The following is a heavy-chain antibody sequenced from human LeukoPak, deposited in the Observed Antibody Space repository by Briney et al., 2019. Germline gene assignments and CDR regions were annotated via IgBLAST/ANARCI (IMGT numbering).Heavy chain of an antibody. CDR2: IDARSGIT. CDR1: GFTFTIFG. V-gene: IGHV3-48*01. J-gene: IGHJ3*02. CDR3: ARTYDFGRGPPGDAFDN. D-gene: IGHD3-3*01. Sequence: GGSLRLSCAASGFTFTIFGLNWVSQAPGKGPVWGSYIDARSGITYYADSVQGRFTISRDDARESVFLQMDGLRVDDTAVYYCARTYDFGRGPPGDAFDNWGPGTWVIVSA.